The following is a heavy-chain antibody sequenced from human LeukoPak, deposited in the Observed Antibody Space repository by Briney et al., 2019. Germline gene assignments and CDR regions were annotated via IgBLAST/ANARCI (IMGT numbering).Heavy chain of an antibody. Sequence: GRSLRLSCAASGFTFSSYGMHWVRQAPGKGLEWVAVIWYDGSNKYYADSVKGRFTISRDNSKNTMYLQMNSLRAEDTAVYYCAEDLRLYNWNDDFYFDYWGQGTLVTVSS. D-gene: IGHD1-20*01. CDR2: IWYDGSNK. J-gene: IGHJ4*02. V-gene: IGHV3-33*06. CDR1: GFTFSSYG. CDR3: AEDLRLYNWNDDFYFDY.